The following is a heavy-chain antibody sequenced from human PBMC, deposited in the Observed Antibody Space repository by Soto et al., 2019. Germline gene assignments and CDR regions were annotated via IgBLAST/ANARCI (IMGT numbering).Heavy chain of an antibody. D-gene: IGHD2-15*01. CDR1: GLTFRNFA. J-gene: IGHJ6*02. CDR2: ISYDGSHK. Sequence: PGGSLRLSCAASGLTFRNFAMYWVRQAPGKGLEWMAVISYDGSHKYYADSVKGRFAISRDNSKNTLYLQMNNLRAEDSAVYFCARDYSYQRAMDVWGQGTTVTVSS. CDR3: ARDYSYQRAMDV. V-gene: IGHV3-30*09.